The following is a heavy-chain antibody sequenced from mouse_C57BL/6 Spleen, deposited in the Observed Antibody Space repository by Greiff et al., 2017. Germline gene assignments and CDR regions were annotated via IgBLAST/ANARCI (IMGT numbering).Heavy chain of an antibody. V-gene: IGHV1-15*01. CDR2: IDPETGGT. CDR3: TRSHLESFAY. J-gene: IGHJ3*01. CDR1: GYTFTDYE. Sequence: QVQLQQSGAELVRPGASVTLSCKASGYTFTDYEMHWVKQTPVHGLEWIGAIDPETGGTAYNQKFKGKAILTADKSSSTAYMELRSLTSEYSAVYYCTRSHLESFAYWGQGTLVTVSA.